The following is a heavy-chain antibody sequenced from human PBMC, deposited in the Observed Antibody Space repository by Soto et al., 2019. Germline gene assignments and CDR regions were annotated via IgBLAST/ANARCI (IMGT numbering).Heavy chain of an antibody. J-gene: IGHJ3*02. CDR1: GFTVSSNY. Sequence: GGSLRLSCAASGFTVSSNYMSWVRQAPGKGLEWVSVIYSGGSTYYADSVKGRFTISRDNSKNTLYLQMNSLRAEDTAVYYCATDYDILTGYPDAFDIWGQGTMVTVSS. D-gene: IGHD3-9*01. CDR2: IYSGGST. V-gene: IGHV3-66*01. CDR3: ATDYDILTGYPDAFDI.